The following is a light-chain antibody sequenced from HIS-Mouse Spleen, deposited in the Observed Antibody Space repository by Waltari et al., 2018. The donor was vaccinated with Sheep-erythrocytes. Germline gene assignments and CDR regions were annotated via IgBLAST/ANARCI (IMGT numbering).Light chain of an antibody. CDR1: QSVSSY. V-gene: IGKV3-11*01. J-gene: IGKJ1*01. Sequence: EIVLTQSPATLSLSPGERDTLSCRASQSVSSYLAWYQQKPGQAPRLLIYDASNRATGIPARFSGSGSWTDFTLTISSLEPEDLAVYYCQQRSNWPPTFGQGTKVEIK. CDR3: QQRSNWPPT. CDR2: DAS.